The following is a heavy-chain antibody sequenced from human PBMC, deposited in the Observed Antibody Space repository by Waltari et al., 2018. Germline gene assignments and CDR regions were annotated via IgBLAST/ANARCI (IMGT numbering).Heavy chain of an antibody. D-gene: IGHD6-25*01. CDR1: GGSISSYY. CDR2: IYTSGST. V-gene: IGHV4-4*07. CDR3: AKTGYSSAGGAFDI. Sequence: QVQLQESGPGLVKPSETLSLTCTVSGGSISSYYWSWIRQPAGKGLEWIGRIYTSGSTNDNTSLKSRVTMSVDTSKNQCSLKLSSVTAADTAVYYCAKTGYSSAGGAFDIWGQGTMVTVSS. J-gene: IGHJ3*02.